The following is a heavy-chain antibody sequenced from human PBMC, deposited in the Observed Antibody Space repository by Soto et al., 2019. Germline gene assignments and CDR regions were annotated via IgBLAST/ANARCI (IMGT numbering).Heavy chain of an antibody. CDR1: GYTFTGYY. D-gene: IGHD4-17*01. J-gene: IGHJ6*02. CDR2: INPNSGGT. V-gene: IGHV1-2*02. Sequence: QVQLVQSGAEVKKPGASVKVSCKASGYTFTGYYMHWVRQAPGQGLEWMGWINPNSGGTNYAQKFQGRVTMTRDTSISTAYMELSRLRSDDTAVYYCARDTVSHYCYYGMDVWGQGTTVTVSS. CDR3: ARDTVSHYCYYGMDV.